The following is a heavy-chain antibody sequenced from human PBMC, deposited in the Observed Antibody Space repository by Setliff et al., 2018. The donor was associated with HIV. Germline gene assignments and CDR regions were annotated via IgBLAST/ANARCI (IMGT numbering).Heavy chain of an antibody. D-gene: IGHD3-3*01. CDR1: GFTFSSAW. Sequence: GGSLRLSCAASGFTFSSAWMGWVRQAPGKGLEWVSYSSSSSSLIYYADAVKGRFTISIDNAKTSLSLQMNSLRAEDMAVYYCATERLEQPELEWLLVETDAFGIWGQGTMVTVSS. J-gene: IGHJ3*02. CDR3: ATERLEQPELEWLLVETDAFGI. V-gene: IGHV3-48*01. CDR2: SSSSSSLI.